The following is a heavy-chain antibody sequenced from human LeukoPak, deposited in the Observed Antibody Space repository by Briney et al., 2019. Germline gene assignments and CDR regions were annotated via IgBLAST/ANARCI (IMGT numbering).Heavy chain of an antibody. Sequence: ASVTVSCTASGYTFTSYYMHWVRQAPGQGIEWMGIINTSGGSTSYAQKFQGRVTMTRDTSTSTVYMELSSLRSEDTAVYYCARDTVVVPAAIYSFDHWGPGTLVTVSS. CDR3: ARDTVVVPAAIYSFDH. D-gene: IGHD2-2*02. J-gene: IGHJ4*02. V-gene: IGHV1-46*01. CDR2: INTSGGST. CDR1: GYTFTSYY.